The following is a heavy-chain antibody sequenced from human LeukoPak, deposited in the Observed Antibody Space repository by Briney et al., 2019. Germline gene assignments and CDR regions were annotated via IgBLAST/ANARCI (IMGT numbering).Heavy chain of an antibody. V-gene: IGHV1-2*02. CDR1: GYNFIAFY. CDR2: INPNSGGT. CDR3: SGGPMVRGDTSFEY. Sequence: GASVKVSCKASGYNFIAFYMHWVRHVPGQGLEWMGWINPNSGGTNYAQKFQGRVTMTRDTSINTAYMELTSLTSDDTAVYFCSGGPMVRGDTSFEYWGQGTLVTVAS. D-gene: IGHD3-10*01. J-gene: IGHJ4*02.